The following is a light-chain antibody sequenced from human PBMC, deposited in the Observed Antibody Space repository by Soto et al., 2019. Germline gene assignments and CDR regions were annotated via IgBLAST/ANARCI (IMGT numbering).Light chain of an antibody. Sequence: DIQMTQSPSSLSASVGDRGTITCRASQNINSWLAWYQQKPGKAPNXMIYEASSLESGVPSRFGGSGSGTEFTLTISSLQPDDVTTYYCQQYNSYSWTLGQGTKVDIK. V-gene: IGKV1-5*03. CDR1: QNINSW. J-gene: IGKJ1*01. CDR3: QQYNSYSWT. CDR2: EAS.